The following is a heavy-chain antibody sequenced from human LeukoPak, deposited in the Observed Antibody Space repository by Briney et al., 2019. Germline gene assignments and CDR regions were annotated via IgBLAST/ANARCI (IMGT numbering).Heavy chain of an antibody. CDR1: GFTFGDYA. Sequence: GGSLRLSCTASGFTFGDYAMNWFRQAPGKGLEWVGFIRSKTYGGTGEYAASVKGRFTISRDDSKSIAHLQMSSLKTEDTAVYYCTRSESGTYKGGFDFWGQGTLVTVSS. CDR2: IRSKTYGGTG. V-gene: IGHV3-49*03. D-gene: IGHD1-26*01. CDR3: TRSESGTYKGGFDF. J-gene: IGHJ4*02.